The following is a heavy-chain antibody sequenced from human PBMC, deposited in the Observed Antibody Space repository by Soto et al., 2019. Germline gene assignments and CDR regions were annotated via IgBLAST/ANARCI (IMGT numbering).Heavy chain of an antibody. D-gene: IGHD7-27*01. J-gene: IGHJ6*02. V-gene: IGHV3-33*01. CDR3: ERDVIVPAELGYYYYGMDV. Sequence: QVQLVESGGGVVQPERSLRLSCAASGFTFRNCGIHWVRQAPGKGLEWVAVMWVDGTGEYYADSVKGRFTISRDNSESTLYLQMSSLRAEDTAVYYCERDVIVPAELGYYYYGMDVWGQGTTVTVSS. CDR1: GFTFRNCG. CDR2: MWVDGTGE.